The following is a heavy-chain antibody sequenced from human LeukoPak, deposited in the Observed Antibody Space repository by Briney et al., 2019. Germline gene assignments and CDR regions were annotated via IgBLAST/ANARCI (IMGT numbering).Heavy chain of an antibody. CDR3: ARGIAAAFLPASDY. CDR2: INHSGST. J-gene: IGHJ4*02. Sequence: NPSETLSLTCAVYGGSFSGYYWSWIRQPPGKGLEWIGEINHSGSTNYNPSLKSRVTISVDTSKNQFSLKLSSVTAADTAVYYCARGIAAAFLPASDYWGQGTLVTVSS. D-gene: IGHD6-13*01. V-gene: IGHV4-34*01. CDR1: GGSFSGYY.